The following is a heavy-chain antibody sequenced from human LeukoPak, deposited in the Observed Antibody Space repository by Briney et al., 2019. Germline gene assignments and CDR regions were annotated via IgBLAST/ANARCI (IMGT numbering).Heavy chain of an antibody. J-gene: IGHJ6*03. CDR2: IYMSGST. V-gene: IGHV4-61*02. CDR3: AKEERDSYYYYMDV. Sequence: KTSETLSLTCTVSGVSIRSANYYWTWIRQPAGKGLEWVGRIYMSGSTIYNPSLKSRVTISVDTSKNQFSLKLSSVTAADTAVYYCAKEERDSYYYYMDVWGKGTTVTVSS. CDR1: GVSIRSANYY.